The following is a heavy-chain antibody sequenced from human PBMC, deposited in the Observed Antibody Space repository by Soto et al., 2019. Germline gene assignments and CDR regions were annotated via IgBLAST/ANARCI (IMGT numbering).Heavy chain of an antibody. CDR1: GYTFTNYA. CDR2: INVGNGNT. V-gene: IGHV1-3*05. D-gene: IGHD3-10*01. CDR3: ARRGDGMDV. Sequence: QVQLVQSGAEEKKPWASGKVSCKASGYTFTNYAMHWVRQAPGQRLEWMGWINVGNGNTKYSQKFQGRVTITRDTSESTADMELSSLRSEDTAVYSCARRGDGMDVWGQGTTVTVYS. J-gene: IGHJ6*02.